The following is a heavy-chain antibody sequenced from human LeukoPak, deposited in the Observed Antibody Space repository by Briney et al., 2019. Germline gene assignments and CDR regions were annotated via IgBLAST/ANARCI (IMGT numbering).Heavy chain of an antibody. V-gene: IGHV3-23*01. CDR3: AKFASWCGLWFGESQFYYFDY. D-gene: IGHD3-10*01. J-gene: IGHJ4*02. Sequence: GGSLRLSCAASGFTFGSYAMSWVRQAPGKGLEWVSAISGSGGSTYYADSVKGRFTISRDNSKNTLYLQINSLRAEDTAVYYCAKFASWCGLWFGESQFYYFDYWGQGTLVTVSS. CDR1: GFTFGSYA. CDR2: ISGSGGST.